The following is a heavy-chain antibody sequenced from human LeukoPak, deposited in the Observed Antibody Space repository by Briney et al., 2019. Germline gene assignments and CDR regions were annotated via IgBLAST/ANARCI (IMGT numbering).Heavy chain of an antibody. CDR2: ISAYNGNT. Sequence: ASVKVSCKASGYTFTSYGISWVRQAPGQGLEWMGWISAYNGNTNYAQKLQGRVTMTTDASTSTAYMELRSLRSEDTAVYYCARGRTYPRNPNNNWFDPWGQGTLVTVSS. CDR3: ARGRTYPRNPNNNWFDP. D-gene: IGHD1-14*01. J-gene: IGHJ5*02. V-gene: IGHV1-18*01. CDR1: GYTFTSYG.